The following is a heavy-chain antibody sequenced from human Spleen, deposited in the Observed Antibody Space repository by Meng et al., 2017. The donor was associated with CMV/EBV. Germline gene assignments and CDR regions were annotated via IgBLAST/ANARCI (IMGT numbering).Heavy chain of an antibody. CDR1: GYKFDIYG. J-gene: IGHJ4*02. Sequence: CKASGYKFDIYGITWVRQAPGQGLEWVGWVSAENGDTDYGQKFQGRVTVTADTFTKTAYMEMRSLRSDDSAMYYCARAGAAVTTNFDFWGQGTLVTVSS. D-gene: IGHD4-17*01. CDR2: VSAENGDT. CDR3: ARAGAAVTTNFDF. V-gene: IGHV1-18*01.